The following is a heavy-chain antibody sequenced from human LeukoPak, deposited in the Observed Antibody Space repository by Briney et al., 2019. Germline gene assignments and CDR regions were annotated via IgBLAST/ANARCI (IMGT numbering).Heavy chain of an antibody. Sequence: ASVKVSCKASGYTFTSYDINWVRQATGQGLEWMGWMNPNSGNTGYAQKFQGRVTMTRNTSISTAYMELSSLRSEDTAVYYCARAHSSGWFHYYSYGMDVWGQGTTVTVSS. D-gene: IGHD6-19*01. CDR2: MNPNSGNT. CDR3: ARAHSSGWFHYYSYGMDV. V-gene: IGHV1-8*01. CDR1: GYTFTSYD. J-gene: IGHJ6*02.